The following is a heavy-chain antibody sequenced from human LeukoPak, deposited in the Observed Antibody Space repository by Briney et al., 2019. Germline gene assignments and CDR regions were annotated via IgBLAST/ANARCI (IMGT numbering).Heavy chain of an antibody. J-gene: IGHJ4*02. CDR2: IKQDGSDK. Sequence: GGSLRLSCAASGFIFNNYWISWVRQAPGEGLEWVANIKQDGSDKYYVDSVKGRFTISRDNSKNTLYIEMNSLRAEDTAVYYCAKDLVSGTTYYFDYWGQGTLVTVSS. D-gene: IGHD1/OR15-1a*01. CDR3: AKDLVSGTTYYFDY. CDR1: GFIFNNYW. V-gene: IGHV3-7*03.